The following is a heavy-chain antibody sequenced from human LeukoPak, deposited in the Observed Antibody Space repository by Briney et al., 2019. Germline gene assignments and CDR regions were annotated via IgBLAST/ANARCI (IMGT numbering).Heavy chain of an antibody. V-gene: IGHV4-59*01. J-gene: IGHJ6*02. CDR3: ARMIGYCSSTSCHTLFYYYGMDV. CDR1: GGSISSYY. CDR2: IYYRGST. D-gene: IGHD2-2*01. Sequence: SETLSLTCTVSGGSISSYYWSWIRQPPGKGLEWIGYIYYRGSTNYNPSLKSRVTISVDTSKNQFSLKLSSVTAADTAVYYCARMIGYCSSTSCHTLFYYYGMDVWGQGTTVTVSS.